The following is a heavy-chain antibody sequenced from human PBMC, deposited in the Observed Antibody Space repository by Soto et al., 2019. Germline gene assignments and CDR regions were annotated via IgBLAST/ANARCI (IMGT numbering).Heavy chain of an antibody. CDR1: GFTFSSYA. CDR3: AKDFGVVAAAPLDY. Sequence: GGSLRLSCAASGFTFSSYAMSWVRQAPGKGLEWVSAISGSGGSTYYADSVKGRFTISRDNSKNTLYLQMNSLRAEDTAVYYCAKDFGVVAAAPLDYWGQGTLVTSPQ. CDR2: ISGSGGST. J-gene: IGHJ4*02. D-gene: IGHD2-15*01. V-gene: IGHV3-23*01.